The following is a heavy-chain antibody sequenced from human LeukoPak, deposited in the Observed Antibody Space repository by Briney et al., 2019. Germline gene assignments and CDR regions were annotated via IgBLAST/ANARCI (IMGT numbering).Heavy chain of an antibody. CDR1: GASISSSY. V-gene: IGHV4-59*12. CDR3: ARGGQDIVVVPAATGSNYYYYYYMDV. Sequence: NPSETLSLTCTVSGASISSSYWSWIRQPPGKGLEWIGYIYHSGNTYYNPSLKSRVTISVDRSKNQFSLKLSSVTAADTAVYYCARGGQDIVVVPAATGSNYYYYYYMDVWGKGTTVTVSS. D-gene: IGHD2-2*01. J-gene: IGHJ6*03. CDR2: IYHSGNT.